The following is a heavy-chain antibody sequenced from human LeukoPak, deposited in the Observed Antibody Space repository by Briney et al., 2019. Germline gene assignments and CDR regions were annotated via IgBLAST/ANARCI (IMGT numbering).Heavy chain of an antibody. CDR1: GVTFGSYW. D-gene: IGHD2-15*01. V-gene: IGHV3-74*01. J-gene: IGHJ4*02. CDR3: AREEGRNFDY. CDR2: INSDGSST. Sequence: GGSLRLSCAASGVTFGSYWIHWVRQAPGKGLVWVSRINSDGSSTSCADSVKGRFTISRDNAKNTLYPQMNSLRAEDTAVYYCAREEGRNFDYWGQGTLVTVSS.